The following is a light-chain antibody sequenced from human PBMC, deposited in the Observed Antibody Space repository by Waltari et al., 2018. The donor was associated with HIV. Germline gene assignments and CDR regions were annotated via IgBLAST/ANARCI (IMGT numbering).Light chain of an antibody. Sequence: QSVLTQPPSVSAAPGQKVTISCSGSSSNLGNQYVSWYQQLPGTAPKLLIYDTNKRPSGIADRFSGSKAGTSATLGITGLQTGDEADYYCGTWDSSLNSWEFGGGTKVTVL. CDR3: GTWDSSLNSWE. J-gene: IGLJ3*02. CDR2: DTN. CDR1: SSNLGNQY. V-gene: IGLV1-51*01.